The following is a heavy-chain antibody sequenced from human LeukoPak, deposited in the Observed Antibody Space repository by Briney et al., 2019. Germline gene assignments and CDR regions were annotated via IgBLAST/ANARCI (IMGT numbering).Heavy chain of an antibody. D-gene: IGHD3-22*01. Sequence: GGFLRLSCAASGFTFSSYWMHWVRQVSGKGLVWDSRINSGGSSTSYADSVKGRFTISRDNAKNSLYLQMNSLRAEDTAVYYCAKVFYRPTLIAVVTKGYFDYWGQGTLVTVSS. J-gene: IGHJ4*02. V-gene: IGHV3-74*01. CDR3: AKVFYRPTLIAVVTKGYFDY. CDR2: INSGGSST. CDR1: GFTFSSYW.